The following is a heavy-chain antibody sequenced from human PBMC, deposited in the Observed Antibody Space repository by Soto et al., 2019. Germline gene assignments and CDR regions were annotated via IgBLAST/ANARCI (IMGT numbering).Heavy chain of an antibody. Sequence: QVQLVQSGAEVKKPGASVKVSCKASGYTFTGYYMHWVRQAPGQGLEWMGWINPNSGGTNYAQKFQGRVTMTRDTSISTAYMELSRLRSDDTAVYYCAREWYSSSWYGAFDIWGQGTMVIVSS. D-gene: IGHD6-13*01. J-gene: IGHJ3*02. CDR2: INPNSGGT. CDR1: GYTFTGYY. V-gene: IGHV1-2*02. CDR3: AREWYSSSWYGAFDI.